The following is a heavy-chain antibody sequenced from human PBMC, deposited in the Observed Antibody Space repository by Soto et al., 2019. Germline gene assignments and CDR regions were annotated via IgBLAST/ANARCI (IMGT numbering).Heavy chain of an antibody. Sequence: SETLSLTCTVSGGSISSYYWSWIRQPPGKGLEWIGYIYYSGSTNYNPSLKSRVTISVDTSKNQFSLKLSSVTAADTAVYYCARTIVGATGHYYYYYGMDVWGQGTTVTVSS. J-gene: IGHJ6*02. CDR3: ARTIVGATGHYYYYYGMDV. CDR1: GGSISSYY. V-gene: IGHV4-59*01. CDR2: IYYSGST. D-gene: IGHD1-26*01.